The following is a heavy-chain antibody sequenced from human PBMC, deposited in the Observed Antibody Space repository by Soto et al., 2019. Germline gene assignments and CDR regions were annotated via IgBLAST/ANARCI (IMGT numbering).Heavy chain of an antibody. CDR3: ARESVSDDFWRAGEYYFDY. CDR1: GFTFSSYS. D-gene: IGHD3-3*01. J-gene: IGHJ4*02. V-gene: IGHV3-21*01. Sequence: EVQLVESGGGLVKPGGSLRLSCAASGFTFSSYSMNWVRQAPGKGLEWVSSISSSSSYIYYADSVKGRFTISRDNAKNSLYLQMNSLRAEDTAVYYCARESVSDDFWRAGEYYFDYWGQGTLVTVSS. CDR2: ISSSSSYI.